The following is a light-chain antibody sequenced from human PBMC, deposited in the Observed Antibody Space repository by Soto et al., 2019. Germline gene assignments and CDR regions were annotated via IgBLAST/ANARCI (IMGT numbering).Light chain of an antibody. CDR1: KSLRIGNGNTF. Sequence: DIVVLHFPLSWPVTPGERASSSGSSSKSLRIGNGNTFLDWYLKKPGQSPHLLIYFSSNRASGVPDRFSGSGSGTDFTLKISRVEAEDVGIYYCMQALHIPPLFGQGTKLEIK. V-gene: IGKV2-28*01. CDR3: MQALHIPPL. CDR2: FSS. J-gene: IGKJ2*01.